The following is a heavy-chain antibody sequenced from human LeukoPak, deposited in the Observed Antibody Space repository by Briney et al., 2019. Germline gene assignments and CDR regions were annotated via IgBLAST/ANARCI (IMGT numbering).Heavy chain of an antibody. V-gene: IGHV3-74*01. Sequence: GGSLRLSCAASGFTFSSYWMHWVRQAPGKGLVWVSRINSDGSSTSYADSVKGRFTISRDNAKNTLYLQMNSLRAEDTAVYYCSVVGATTYDAFDIWGQGTMVTVSS. CDR2: INSDGSST. J-gene: IGHJ3*02. D-gene: IGHD1-26*01. CDR3: SVVGATTYDAFDI. CDR1: GFTFSSYW.